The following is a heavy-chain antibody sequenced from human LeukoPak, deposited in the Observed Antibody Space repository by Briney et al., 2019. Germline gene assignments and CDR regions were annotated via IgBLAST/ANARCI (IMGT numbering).Heavy chain of an antibody. CDR3: ARCSTPHWIFDAFDI. CDR1: GYTFTGHY. CDR2: INPNSGGT. V-gene: IGHV1-2*02. Sequence: ASVKVSCKASGYTFTGHYMHWVRQAPGQGPEWMGWINPNSGGTNYAQKFQGRVTMTRDTSISTAYMELSGLRSDDTAVYYCARCSTPHWIFDAFDIWGQGTKVTVFS. J-gene: IGHJ3*02. D-gene: IGHD1-1*01.